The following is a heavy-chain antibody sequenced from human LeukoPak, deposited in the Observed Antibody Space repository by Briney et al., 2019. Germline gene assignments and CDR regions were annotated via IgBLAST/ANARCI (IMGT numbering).Heavy chain of an antibody. Sequence: VGSLRPSCAASGFTFTSYSMNWVRQAPGRGLEWVSSISGSSTYIYYADSLKGRFTLSRDNAKNRLYLQMNSLRAEDTAVYYCARDPTRVTSGYYGPEAFDCWGQGTLVTVST. CDR3: ARDPTRVTSGYYGPEAFDC. D-gene: IGHD3-22*01. CDR2: ISGSSTYI. CDR1: GFTFTSYS. V-gene: IGHV3-21*01. J-gene: IGHJ3*01.